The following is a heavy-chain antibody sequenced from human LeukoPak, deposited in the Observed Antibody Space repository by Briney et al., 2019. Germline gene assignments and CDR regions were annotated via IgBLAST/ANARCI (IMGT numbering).Heavy chain of an antibody. CDR2: IYTSGST. D-gene: IGHD3-16*01. CDR1: GGSINNYY. J-gene: IGHJ6*03. Sequence: SETLSLTCTVSGGSINNYYWTWIRQPAGKGLKWIGRIYTSGSTNYNPSLKSRVTMSVDTSKSQFPLELSSVTAADTAVYYCARGGYEYYYMDVWGKGTTVTVSS. CDR3: ARGGYEYYYMDV. V-gene: IGHV4-4*07.